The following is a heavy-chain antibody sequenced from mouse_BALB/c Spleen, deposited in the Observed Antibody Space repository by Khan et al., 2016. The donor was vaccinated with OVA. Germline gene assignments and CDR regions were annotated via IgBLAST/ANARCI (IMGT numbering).Heavy chain of an antibody. CDR2: ITSGGSYT. CDR1: GFTFSSYT. Sequence: DVALVSSGGDLVKPGGSLKLSCAASGFTFSSYTMSWVRQTPEKRLEWVATITSGGSYTYYPDSVKGRFTISRDNAKNTLYLQMSSLKAEDTAMYYGTASYGGQGTKVTVSA. V-gene: IGHV5-6-4*01. J-gene: IGHJ3*01. CDR3: TASY.